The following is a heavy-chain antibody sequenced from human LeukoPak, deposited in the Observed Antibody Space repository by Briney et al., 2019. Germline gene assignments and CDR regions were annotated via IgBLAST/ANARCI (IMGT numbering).Heavy chain of an antibody. CDR2: IYYSGST. Sequence: SETLSLTCTVSGGSISSSSYYWGWIRQPPGKGLEWIGSIYYSGSTYYNPSLKSRVTISVDTSKNQFSLKLSSVTAADTAVYYCARDHEQLVHWFDPWGQGTLVTVSS. CDR1: GGSISSSSYY. D-gene: IGHD6-13*01. J-gene: IGHJ5*02. CDR3: ARDHEQLVHWFDP. V-gene: IGHV4-39*07.